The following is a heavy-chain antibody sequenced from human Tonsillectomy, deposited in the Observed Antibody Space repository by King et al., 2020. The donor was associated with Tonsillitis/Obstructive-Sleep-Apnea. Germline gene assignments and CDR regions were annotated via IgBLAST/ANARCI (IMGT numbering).Heavy chain of an antibody. D-gene: IGHD1-14*01. CDR3: TTDHRY. V-gene: IGHV3-15*02. CDR2: VKSKGDGGTT. CDR1: GFTFRDSW. Sequence: VQLVESGGASVRPGGSLRVSCAASGFTFRDSWMSWVRQAPGKGLEWLGRVKSKGDGGTTDYASPVIGRFTISRDDSKNTVYLQMNSLITEDTAVYYCTTDHRYWGQGTLVSVSS. J-gene: IGHJ1*01.